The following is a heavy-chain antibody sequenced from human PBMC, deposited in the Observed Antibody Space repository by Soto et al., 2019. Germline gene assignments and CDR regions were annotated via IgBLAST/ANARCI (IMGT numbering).Heavy chain of an antibody. V-gene: IGHV1-18*01. CDR3: ARARYYDFWSGYPALWAGGDRYYYYYGMDV. J-gene: IGHJ6*02. CDR2: ISAYNGNT. Sequence: ASVKVSCKASGYTFTSYGISWVRQAPGQGLEWMGWISAYNGNTNYAQKLQGRVTMTTDTSTSTAYMELRSLRSDDTAVCYCARARYYDFWSGYPALWAGGDRYYYYYGMDVWGQGTTVTVSS. D-gene: IGHD3-3*01. CDR1: GYTFTSYG.